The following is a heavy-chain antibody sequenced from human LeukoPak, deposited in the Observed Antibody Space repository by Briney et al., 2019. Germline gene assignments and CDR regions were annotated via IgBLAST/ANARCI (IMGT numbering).Heavy chain of an antibody. CDR1: GFTFSGYG. J-gene: IGHJ4*01. V-gene: IGHV3-48*02. D-gene: IGHD2-2*01. CDR2: ISNGNTE. Sequence: GGSLRLSCAASGFTFSGYGINWVRLAPGKGLEWVSMISNGNTEHYADSVKGRFTVSRDNARNSAYLQMNSLRDEDTATYYCARDYGYCRGNTCYASFDYWGHGTLVAVSS. CDR3: ARDYGYCRGNTCYASFDY.